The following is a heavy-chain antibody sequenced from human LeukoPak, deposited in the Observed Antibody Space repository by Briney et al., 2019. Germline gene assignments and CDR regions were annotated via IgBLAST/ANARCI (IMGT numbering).Heavy chain of an antibody. CDR3: ARDLFYGSGRPPQYFQH. V-gene: IGHV3-21*01. CDR1: GFTFSSYS. J-gene: IGHJ1*01. D-gene: IGHD3-10*01. CDR2: ISSSSSYI. Sequence: GGSLRLSCAASGFTFSSYSMNWVRQAPGKGLEWVSSISSSSSYIYYADSVKGRFTISRDNAKNSLYLQMNSLRAEDTAVYYCARDLFYGSGRPPQYFQHWGQGTLVTVSS.